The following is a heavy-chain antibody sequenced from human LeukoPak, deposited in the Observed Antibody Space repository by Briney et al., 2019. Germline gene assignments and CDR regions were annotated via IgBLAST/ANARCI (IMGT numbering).Heavy chain of an antibody. CDR3: ARDGVGTYDY. V-gene: IGHV1-2*02. Sequence: ASVKVSCKASGYTFTDYYIHWMRQAPGQGLEWMGWINTANGDTIYAQKFLGSATLTRDTSISTAYMELTTLTSDDTAVYYCARDGVGTYDYWGQGTLVTVSS. CDR1: GYTFTDYY. D-gene: IGHD1-26*01. CDR2: INTANGDT. J-gene: IGHJ4*02.